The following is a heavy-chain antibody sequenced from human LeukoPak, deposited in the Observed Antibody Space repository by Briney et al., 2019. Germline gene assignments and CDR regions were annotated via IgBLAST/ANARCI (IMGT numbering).Heavy chain of an antibody. D-gene: IGHD6-13*01. J-gene: IGHJ4*02. V-gene: IGHV1-18*01. CDR2: ISAYNGNT. CDR3: ARDRAAAGMVTDY. Sequence: ASVKVSCKASGGTFSSYAISWVRQAPGQGLEWMGWISAYNGNTNYAQKLQGRVTMTTDTSTSTAYMELRSLRSDDTAVYYCARDRAAAGMVTDYWGQGTLVTVSS. CDR1: GGTFSSYA.